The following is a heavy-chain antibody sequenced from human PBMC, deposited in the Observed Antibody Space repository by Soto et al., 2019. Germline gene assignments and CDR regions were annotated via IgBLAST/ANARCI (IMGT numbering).Heavy chain of an antibody. CDR1: GDSVSSNSAA. Sequence: PSQTLSLTCAISGDSVSSNSAAWNWIRQSPSRGLEWLGRTYYRSKWYNDYAVSVKSRITINPDTSKNQFSLQLNSVTPEDTAVYYCARESVVAFNRHYYYYYGMDVWGQGTTVTVSS. J-gene: IGHJ6*02. V-gene: IGHV6-1*01. CDR3: ARESVVAFNRHYYYYYGMDV. D-gene: IGHD3-22*01. CDR2: TYYRSKWYN.